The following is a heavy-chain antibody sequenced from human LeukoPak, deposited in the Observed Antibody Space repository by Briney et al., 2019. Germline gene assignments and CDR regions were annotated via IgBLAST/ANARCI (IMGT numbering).Heavy chain of an antibody. D-gene: IGHD3-10*01. CDR2: INSDGSTT. J-gene: IGHJ4*02. CDR3: AKDRRSMVRGVITYYFDY. CDR1: GFTFSSYW. Sequence: GGSLRLSCAASGFTFSSYWMHWVRQAPGKGLVWVSRINSDGSTTTYADSMKGRFTISRDNSKNTLYLQMNSLRAEDTAVYYCAKDRRSMVRGVITYYFDYWGQGTLVTVSS. V-gene: IGHV3-74*01.